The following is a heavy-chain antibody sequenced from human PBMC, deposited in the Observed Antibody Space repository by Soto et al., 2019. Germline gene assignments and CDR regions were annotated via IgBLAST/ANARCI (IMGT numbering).Heavy chain of an antibody. V-gene: IGHV1-69*18. CDR1: GGTFSTYT. Sequence: QVHLVQSGAEVRKPGSSVKVSCKTSGGTFSTYTIYWVRQAPGQGLEWMGRIIPLFGTTRYAQNFQDRVTITAEESTSTTYRELSSLRAEDKALYYCARRLDDRADEGFDVWGEGTAVTVSA. CDR2: IIPLFGTT. D-gene: IGHD3-16*01. J-gene: IGHJ3*01. CDR3: ARRLDDRADEGFDV.